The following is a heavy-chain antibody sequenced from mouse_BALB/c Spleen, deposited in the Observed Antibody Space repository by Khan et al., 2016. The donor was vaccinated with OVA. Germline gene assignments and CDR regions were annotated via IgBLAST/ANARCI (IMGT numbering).Heavy chain of an antibody. V-gene: IGHV13-2*02. CDR1: GFTFSYYR. D-gene: IGHD1-1*01. CDR3: GRGGYYYGTPFDY. J-gene: IGHJ2*01. CDR2: ITVKSDNSGA. Sequence: VQLVETGGGLVRPGNSLKLSCVTSGFTFSYYRMHWLRQFPGKRLEWIAVITVKSDNSGANYAESVKGRFTISRDDSKSSVYLQMNRLREEDPATYYCGRGGYYYGTPFDYWGQGTTLTVSS.